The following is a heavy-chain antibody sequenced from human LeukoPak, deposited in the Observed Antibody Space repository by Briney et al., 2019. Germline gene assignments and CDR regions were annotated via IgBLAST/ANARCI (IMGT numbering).Heavy chain of an antibody. CDR1: GGSISSGGYY. D-gene: IGHD3-22*01. CDR2: IYYSGST. Sequence: SETLSLTCTVSGGSISSGGYYWSWIRQHPGKGLEWIGYIYYSGSTNYNPSLKSRVTISVDTSKNQFSLNLRPVTAADTAVYYCASGSNTYYYDSSGYYHDYWGQGTLVTVSS. V-gene: IGHV4-61*08. CDR3: ASGSNTYYYDSSGYYHDY. J-gene: IGHJ4*02.